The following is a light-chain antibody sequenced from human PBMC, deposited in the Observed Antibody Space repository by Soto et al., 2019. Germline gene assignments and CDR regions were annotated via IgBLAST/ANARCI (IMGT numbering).Light chain of an antibody. V-gene: IGKV1-6*01. Sequence: AIQMTQSPSSLSASVGDRVTITCRASQGIRNDLGWYQQKPGKAPKLLIYSASSLQSGVPSRFSGSGSGTDFTLTISSLQPDDFANYYCLQDYNYPWTFGQGTKVEIK. CDR1: QGIRND. J-gene: IGKJ1*01. CDR2: SAS. CDR3: LQDYNYPWT.